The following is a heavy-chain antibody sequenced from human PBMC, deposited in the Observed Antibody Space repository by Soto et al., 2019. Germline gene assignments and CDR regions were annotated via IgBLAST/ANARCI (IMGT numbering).Heavy chain of an antibody. CDR2: INPSGGST. J-gene: IGHJ4*02. Sequence: QVQLVQSGAEVKKPGASVKVSCKASGYTFTSYYMHWVRQAPGQGLEWMGIINPSGGSTSYAQKFQGRVTMTRDTSTSTVYMELSSLGSEDTAGYYCARDGMVRGVNPPPFDYWGQGTLVTVSS. CDR3: ARDGMVRGVNPPPFDY. D-gene: IGHD3-10*01. CDR1: GYTFTSYY. V-gene: IGHV1-46*01.